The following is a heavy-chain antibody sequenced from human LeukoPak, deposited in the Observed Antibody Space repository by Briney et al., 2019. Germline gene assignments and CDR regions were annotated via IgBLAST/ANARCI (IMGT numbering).Heavy chain of an antibody. V-gene: IGHV4-34*01. Sequence: SETLSLTCAVYGGSFSGYYWSWIRQPPGKGLEWIGEINHSGSTNYNPSLKSRVTISVDTSKNQFSLKLSSVTAADTAVYYCARGGVRSWYYWGQGTLVTVSS. CDR1: GGSFSGYY. CDR3: ARGGVRSWYY. J-gene: IGHJ4*02. CDR2: INHSGST. D-gene: IGHD6-13*01.